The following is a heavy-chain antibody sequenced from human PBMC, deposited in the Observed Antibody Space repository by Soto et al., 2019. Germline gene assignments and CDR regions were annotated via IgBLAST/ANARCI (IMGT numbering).Heavy chain of an antibody. CDR2: IKSKTDGGIT. J-gene: IGHJ4*02. Sequence: GGSLRLSCAASGFTFSNAWMNWVRQAPGKGLEWVDRIKSKTDGGITDYAAPVKGRFTISRDDSKNTLYLQMNSLKTEDTAVYYCTTLDFWSGSPNPIDYWGQGTLVTVSS. CDR1: GFTFSNAW. V-gene: IGHV3-15*07. D-gene: IGHD3-3*01. CDR3: TTLDFWSGSPNPIDY.